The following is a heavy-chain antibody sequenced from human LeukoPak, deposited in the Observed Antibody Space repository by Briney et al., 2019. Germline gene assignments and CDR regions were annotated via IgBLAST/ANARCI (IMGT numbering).Heavy chain of an antibody. Sequence: PSETLSLTCTVSGGSVSSGSYYWSWIRQPPGKGLEWIGYIYYSGSTNYNPSLKSRVTISVDTSKNQFSLKLSSVTAADTAVYYCAREDSSSDGGIDYWGQGTLVTVSS. D-gene: IGHD6-6*01. V-gene: IGHV4-61*01. CDR2: IYYSGST. CDR3: AREDSSSDGGIDY. CDR1: GGSVSSGSYY. J-gene: IGHJ4*02.